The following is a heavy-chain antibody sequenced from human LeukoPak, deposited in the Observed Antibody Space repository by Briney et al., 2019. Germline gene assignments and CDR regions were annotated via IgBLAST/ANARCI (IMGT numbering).Heavy chain of an antibody. CDR1: GFTFRSYA. CDR3: AKGSSGSDY. V-gene: IGHV3-23*01. CDR2: ITNSGGTT. J-gene: IGHJ4*02. Sequence: PGGSLRLSCAASGFTFRSYAMSWVRQAPGKGLEWVSAITNSGGTTYYADSVKGRFTISRDNSKNTLYLQMNSLRAEDTALYYCAKGSSGSDYWGLGTPVTVPS. D-gene: IGHD5-12*01.